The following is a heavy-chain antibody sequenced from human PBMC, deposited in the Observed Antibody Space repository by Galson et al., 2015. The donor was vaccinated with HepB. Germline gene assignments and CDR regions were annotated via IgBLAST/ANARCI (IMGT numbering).Heavy chain of an antibody. CDR1: GFTLSNSA. Sequence: SLRLSCAASGFTLSNSAMHWVRQAPGKGLEWVAKISYDAKNVYYAESLRGRSAISRDNSKNTLYLEMNSLRVEDTAVYYCAADATTIVTAFDYWGQGTLVTVSS. D-gene: IGHD2/OR15-2a*01. CDR3: AADATTIVTAFDY. CDR2: ISYDAKNV. J-gene: IGHJ4*02. V-gene: IGHV3-30*03.